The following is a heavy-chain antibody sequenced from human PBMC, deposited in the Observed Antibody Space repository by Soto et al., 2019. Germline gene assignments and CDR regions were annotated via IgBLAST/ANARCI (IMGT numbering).Heavy chain of an antibody. Sequence: PGGSLRLSCAASGLTFNIYSMNWVRQAPGKGLEWVSSISRISTYIYYADSVKGRFTISRDNSKNLLYLQMNNLRAEDTAVYYCARDRDYGDCVERDYYYYGMDVWGQGTTVTVSS. J-gene: IGHJ6*02. V-gene: IGHV3-21*01. CDR2: ISRISTYI. CDR3: ARDRDYGDCVERDYYYYGMDV. D-gene: IGHD4-17*01. CDR1: GLTFNIYS.